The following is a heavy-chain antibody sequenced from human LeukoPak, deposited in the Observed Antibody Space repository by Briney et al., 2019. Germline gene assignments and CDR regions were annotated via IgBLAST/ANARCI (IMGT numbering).Heavy chain of an antibody. Sequence: GGSLRLSCTASGFSVSINYMSWVRQAPGRGLEWVSTIYSGGGTYYADSVKGRFTISRDNSKNTLYLQMNSLRAEDTAVYYCARGEDTAKNAFDIWGQGTLVTVSS. D-gene: IGHD5-18*01. J-gene: IGHJ3*02. CDR2: IYSGGGT. CDR3: ARGEDTAKNAFDI. V-gene: IGHV3-53*01. CDR1: GFSVSINY.